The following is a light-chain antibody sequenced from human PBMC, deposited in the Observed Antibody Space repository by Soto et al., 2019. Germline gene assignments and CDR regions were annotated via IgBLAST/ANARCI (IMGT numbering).Light chain of an antibody. Sequence: EIVLTQSPGTLSLSPGARGPLSCRASQNLGTLYLAWFQQNSGQAPRLLIYSASRRATGIPDRFTGSGSGTDFTLTINRVEPEDFAVYFCQQYAGSPRTFGQGTKVDIK. CDR3: QQYAGSPRT. J-gene: IGKJ1*01. V-gene: IGKV3-20*01. CDR1: QNLGTLY. CDR2: SAS.